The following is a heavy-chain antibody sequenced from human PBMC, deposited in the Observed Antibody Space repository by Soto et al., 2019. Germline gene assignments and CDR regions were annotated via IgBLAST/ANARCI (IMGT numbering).Heavy chain of an antibody. CDR1: GFTFSSYW. Sequence: GGSLRLSCAASGFTFSSYWMSWVRQAPGKGLEWVANIKQDGSEKYYVDSVKGRFTISRDNAKNSLYLQMNSLRAEDTAVYYCARDHGDTIFGVGDTRTKTHYYYYYMDVWGKGTTVTVSS. CDR3: ARDHGDTIFGVGDTRTKTHYYYYYMDV. V-gene: IGHV3-7*01. CDR2: IKQDGSEK. J-gene: IGHJ6*03. D-gene: IGHD3-3*01.